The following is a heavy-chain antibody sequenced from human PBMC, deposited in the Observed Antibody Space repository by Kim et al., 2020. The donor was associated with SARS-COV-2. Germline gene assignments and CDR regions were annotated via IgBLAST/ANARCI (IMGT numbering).Heavy chain of an antibody. V-gene: IGHV3-30*01. J-gene: IGHJ6*02. Sequence: KGRLTISRDNCKNTLNLQMNSLRAEDTAVYYCASGDFVWLVYYYYYGMDVWGQGTTVTVSS. CDR3: ASGDFVWLVYYYYYGMDV. D-gene: IGHD3-9*01.